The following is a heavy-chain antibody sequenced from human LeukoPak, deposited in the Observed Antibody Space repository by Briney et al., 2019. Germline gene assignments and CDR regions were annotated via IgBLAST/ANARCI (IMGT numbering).Heavy chain of an antibody. CDR1: GFTFSSYA. V-gene: IGHV3-23*01. Sequence: GSLRLSCAASGFTFSSYAMSWVRQAPGKGLEWVSAISGSGGSTYYADSVKGRFTISRDNPKNTLYLQMNSLRAEDTAVYYCARDRLNTYYYDSSGYYYVGAHTYDAFDIWGQGTMVTVSS. D-gene: IGHD3-22*01. J-gene: IGHJ3*02. CDR2: ISGSGGST. CDR3: ARDRLNTYYYDSSGYYYVGAHTYDAFDI.